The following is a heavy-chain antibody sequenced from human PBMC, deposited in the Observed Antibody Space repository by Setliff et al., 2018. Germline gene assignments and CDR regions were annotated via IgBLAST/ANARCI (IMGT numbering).Heavy chain of an antibody. V-gene: IGHV5-51*01. CDR2: IYPGGSDT. J-gene: IGHJ3*02. CDR3: ARQAVAGSDAFDI. D-gene: IGHD6-19*01. CDR1: GYSFTSYW. Sequence: PGESLKISCKGSGYSFTSYWVGWVRQMPGKGLEWMGIIYPGGSDTRYSPSFQGQVTISADKSISTAYLQWSSLKASDTAMYYCARQAVAGSDAFDIWGQGTMVTVSS.